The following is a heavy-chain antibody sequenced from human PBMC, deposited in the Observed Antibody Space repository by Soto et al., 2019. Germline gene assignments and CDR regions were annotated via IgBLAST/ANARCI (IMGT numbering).Heavy chain of an antibody. V-gene: IGHV1-46*01. D-gene: IGHD6-13*01. CDR1: GYTFTSYY. CDR2: INPSSGST. Sequence: QVQLVQSGAEVKKPGASVKVSCKASGYTFTSYYMHWVRQAPGQGLEWMGIINPSSGSTTYAQKFQGRVTMTGDTSTYTVYMELSSLGSEDPAVFYCASAYSSTYFHYWGQGTLVTVSS. CDR3: ASAYSSTYFHY. J-gene: IGHJ4*02.